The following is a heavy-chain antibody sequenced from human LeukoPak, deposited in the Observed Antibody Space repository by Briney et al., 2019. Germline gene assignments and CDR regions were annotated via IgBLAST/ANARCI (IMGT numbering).Heavy chain of an antibody. CDR1: GGSISSGSYY. D-gene: IGHD5-18*01. J-gene: IGHJ5*02. CDR2: IFYSGST. V-gene: IGHV4-39*01. Sequence: PSETLSLTCTVSGGSISSGSYYWGWIRQPPGKGLEWIGSIFYSGSTYYNPSLKSRVTISVDTSKSQFSLKLNSVTAADTAVYYCAGLRGYSNSWGQGTLVTVSS. CDR3: AGLRGYSNS.